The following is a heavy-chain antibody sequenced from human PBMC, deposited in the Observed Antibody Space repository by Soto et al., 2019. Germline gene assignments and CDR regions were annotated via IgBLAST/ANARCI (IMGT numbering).Heavy chain of an antibody. D-gene: IGHD3-16*02. Sequence: PGGSLRLSCAVSGFTFSSYSMTWVRQAPGQGLEWVSYISSSSSTIYYADSVKGRFTISRDNAKNSLYLQMNSLRDEDTAVYYCARDRRLGELSYYYYYYTMDVWSQGTTVTVSS. CDR2: ISSSSSTI. CDR3: ARDRRLGELSYYYYYYTMDV. CDR1: GFTFSSYS. J-gene: IGHJ6*02. V-gene: IGHV3-48*02.